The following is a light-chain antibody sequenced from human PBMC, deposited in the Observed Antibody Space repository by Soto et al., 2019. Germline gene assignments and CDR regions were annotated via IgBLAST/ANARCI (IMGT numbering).Light chain of an antibody. J-gene: IGKJ5*01. CDR3: QQRSNWPPIT. V-gene: IGKV3-11*01. CDR2: YAS. CDR1: QSVSSY. Sequence: EIVLTQSPAPLSLSPGERATLSCRASQSVSSYLAWYQQKPGQAPRLLISYASNRATGIPARFSGSGSGTDYTLTISSIEPEDFAVYYCQQRSNWPPITFGQGTRLEIK.